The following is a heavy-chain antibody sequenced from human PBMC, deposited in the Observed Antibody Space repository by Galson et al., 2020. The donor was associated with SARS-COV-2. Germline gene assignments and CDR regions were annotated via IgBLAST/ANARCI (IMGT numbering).Heavy chain of an antibody. Sequence: ETSETLSLTCAVYGGSFSGYYWSWIRQPPGKGLEWIGEINHSGSTNYNPSLKSRVTISVDTSKNQFSLKLSSVTAADTAVYYCARGYSDSEVKGGDRPTKSPWFDPWGQGTLVTVSS. CDR1: GGSFSGYY. J-gene: IGHJ5*02. CDR3: ARGYSDSEVKGGDRPTKSPWFDP. V-gene: IGHV4-34*01. D-gene: IGHD2-21*02. CDR2: INHSGST.